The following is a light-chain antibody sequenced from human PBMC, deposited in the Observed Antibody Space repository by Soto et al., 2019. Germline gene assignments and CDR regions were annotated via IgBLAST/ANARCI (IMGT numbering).Light chain of an antibody. CDR2: GAS. J-gene: IGKJ5*01. CDR3: QHYDNWPIT. CDR1: QRVSSN. Sequence: ESVMTQSPATLSVSPGERATLSCRASQRVSSNLSCCQQRPVQARRLFIYGASTRATAIPPRFSGSGSGTEFTLTIRRLQSEDFAVYYCQHYDNWPITFGQGTRLEIK. V-gene: IGKV3-15*01.